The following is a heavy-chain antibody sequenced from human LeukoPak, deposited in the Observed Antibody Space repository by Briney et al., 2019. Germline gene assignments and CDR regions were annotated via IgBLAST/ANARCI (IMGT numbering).Heavy chain of an antibody. J-gene: IGHJ3*02. CDR2: IYSAGST. CDR3: ARGGGRAFDI. CDR1: GFTVSSNY. Sequence: GGSLRLSCAASGFTVSSNYMSWVRQAPGKGLEWVSVIYSAGSTNYTDSVKGRFTISRDNSKNTLYLQMNSLRAEDTAVYFCARGGGRAFDIWGQGTMVTVSS. D-gene: IGHD3-16*01. V-gene: IGHV3-53*01.